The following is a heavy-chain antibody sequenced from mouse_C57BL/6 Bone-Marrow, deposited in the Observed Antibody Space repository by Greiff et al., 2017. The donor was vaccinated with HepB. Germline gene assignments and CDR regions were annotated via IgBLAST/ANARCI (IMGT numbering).Heavy chain of an antibody. CDR1: GYSITSDY. Sequence: EVQLQQSGPGLAKPSQTLSLTCSVTGYSITSDYWNWLRKFTGNTLEYMGYISYSGSTYYNPSLKSRISITRDTSKNQYYLQLNSVTTEDTATYYCARGGYYGRFAYWGQGTLVTVSA. D-gene: IGHD1-1*01. CDR2: ISYSGST. V-gene: IGHV3-8*01. CDR3: ARGGYYGRFAY. J-gene: IGHJ3*01.